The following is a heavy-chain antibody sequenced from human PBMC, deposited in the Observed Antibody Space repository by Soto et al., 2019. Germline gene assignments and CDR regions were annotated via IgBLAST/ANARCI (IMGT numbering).Heavy chain of an antibody. CDR2: IYPGDSDT. CDR3: ARPKGYCSGGSCYPQYYFDY. CDR1: GYSFTSYW. V-gene: IGHV5-51*01. J-gene: IGHJ4*02. D-gene: IGHD2-15*01. Sequence: PGESLKISCKGSGYSFTSYWIGWVRQMPGKGLEWMGIIYPGDSDTRYSPSFQGQVTISADKSISTAYLQWSSLKASDTAMYYCARPKGYCSGGSCYPQYYFDYWGQGTLVTVSS.